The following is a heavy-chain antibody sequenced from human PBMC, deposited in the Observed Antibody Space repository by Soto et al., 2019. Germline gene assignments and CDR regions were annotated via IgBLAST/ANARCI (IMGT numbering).Heavy chain of an antibody. CDR3: ASLHDYSNRWATTRYGMDV. J-gene: IGHJ6*02. CDR1: GFTFSSYG. CDR2: IWYDGSNK. V-gene: IGHV3-33*01. Sequence: QVQLVESGGGVVQPGRSLRLSCAASGFTFSSYGMHWVRQAPGKGREWVAVIWYDGSNKYYADSVKGRFTISRDNSKNTLYLQMNSLRAEDTAVYYCASLHDYSNRWATTRYGMDVWGQGTTVTVSS. D-gene: IGHD4-4*01.